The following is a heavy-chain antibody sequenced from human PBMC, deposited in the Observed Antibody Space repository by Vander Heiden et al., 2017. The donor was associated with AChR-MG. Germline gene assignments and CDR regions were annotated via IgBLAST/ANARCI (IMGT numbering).Heavy chain of an antibody. J-gene: IGHJ4*02. CDR2: MHYSGST. CDR1: GGSISSYH. V-gene: IGHV4-59*01. CDR3: ASSWGVGATVFDY. D-gene: IGHD1-26*01. Sequence: QVQLQAPGPGLPKPSETLSLTCTVSGGSISSYHWSWLRQPPGKGLEWIGYMHYSGSTNYNPSLKTRVTISLDTSKNQFSLKLSSVTAADTAVYCCASSWGVGATVFDYWCQGTLVTVSS.